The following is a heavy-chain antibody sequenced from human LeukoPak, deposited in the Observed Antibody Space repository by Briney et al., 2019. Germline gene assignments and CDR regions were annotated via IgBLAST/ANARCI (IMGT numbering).Heavy chain of an antibody. V-gene: IGHV3-30*02. D-gene: IGHD6-19*01. CDR1: GFTFNNYG. CDR2: IWYDGSNK. Sequence: GGSLRLSCAASGFTFNNYGMHWVRQAPGKGLEWVAFIWYDGSNKYYADSVKGRFTISRDNSKNTLYLQMNSLRAEDTAVYYCAKGDTIGWFPLDSWGQGTLVTVSS. CDR3: AKGDTIGWFPLDS. J-gene: IGHJ4*02.